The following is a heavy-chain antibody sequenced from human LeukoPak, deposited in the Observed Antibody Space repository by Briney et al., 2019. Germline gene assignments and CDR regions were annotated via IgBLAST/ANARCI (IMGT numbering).Heavy chain of an antibody. CDR3: ARGTTYYYGSGSLDY. J-gene: IGHJ4*02. D-gene: IGHD3-10*01. Sequence: SVKVSCKASGGTFSTYAISWVRQAPGHGLEWMGGIIPIFGTAKYAQKFQGRVTITADESTSTAYMELSSLRSEDTAVYYCARGTTYYYGSGSLDYWGQGTLVTVSS. CDR2: IIPIFGTA. V-gene: IGHV1-69*13. CDR1: GGTFSTYA.